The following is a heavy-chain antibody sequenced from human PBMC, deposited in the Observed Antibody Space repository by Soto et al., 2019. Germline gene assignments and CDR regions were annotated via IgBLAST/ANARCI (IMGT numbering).Heavy chain of an antibody. Sequence: QVQLQESGPGLVKPSETLSLTCTVSGGSISSYYWSWIRQPPGKGLEWIGYIYYSGSTNDNPSLKSRVTISVDTSKNQFSLKLSSVTAADTAVYYCAAYSDYLFDYWCQGTLVTVSS. D-gene: IGHD3-16*01. CDR2: IYYSGST. J-gene: IGHJ4*02. CDR3: AAYSDYLFDY. CDR1: GGSISSYY. V-gene: IGHV4-59*01.